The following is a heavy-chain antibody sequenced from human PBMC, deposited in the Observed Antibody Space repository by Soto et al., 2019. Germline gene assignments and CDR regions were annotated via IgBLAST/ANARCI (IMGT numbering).Heavy chain of an antibody. Sequence: SATLSLTCTVSGGSISSGGYYWSWIRQHPWEGLEWIGYIYYSGSTYYNPSLKSRVTISVDTSKNQFSLKLSSVTAADTAVYYCAREYCSSTSCYVFDYWGQGTLVTVSS. J-gene: IGHJ4*02. CDR2: IYYSGST. D-gene: IGHD2-2*01. V-gene: IGHV4-31*03. CDR3: AREYCSSTSCYVFDY. CDR1: GGSISSGGYY.